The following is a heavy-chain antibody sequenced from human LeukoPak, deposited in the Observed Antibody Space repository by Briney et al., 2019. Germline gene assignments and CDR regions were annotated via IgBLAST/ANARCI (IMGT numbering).Heavy chain of an antibody. CDR2: IYYSGST. J-gene: IGHJ4*02. CDR3: ATIAVAGTGFDY. D-gene: IGHD6-19*01. V-gene: IGHV4-59*01. CDR1: GGSISSYY. Sequence: SETLSLTCTVSGGSISSYYWSWLRQPPGKGLEWFGYIYYSGSTNYNPSLKSRVTISVDTSKNQFSLKLSSVTAADTAVYYCATIAVAGTGFDYWGQGTLVTVSS.